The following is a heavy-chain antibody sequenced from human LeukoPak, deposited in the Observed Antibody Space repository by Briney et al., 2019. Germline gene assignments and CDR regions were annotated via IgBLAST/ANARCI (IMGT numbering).Heavy chain of an antibody. CDR3: VQAGTKVLGY. D-gene: IGHD6-19*01. Sequence: PGGSLRLSCAASGFTFSSNAMSWVRQAPGKGLEWVSTISGGGGSAYYADSVKGRFTISRDNSKNTLYLQMNSLRAEDTAVYYCVQAGTKVLGYWGQGTLVTVSS. J-gene: IGHJ4*02. CDR2: ISGGGGSA. V-gene: IGHV3-23*01. CDR1: GFTFSSNA.